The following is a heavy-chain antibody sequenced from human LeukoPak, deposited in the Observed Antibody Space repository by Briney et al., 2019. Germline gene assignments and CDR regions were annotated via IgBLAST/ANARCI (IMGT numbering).Heavy chain of an antibody. D-gene: IGHD2-2*01. CDR3: AKDLPDAFFDY. CDR1: GFTFSNYG. J-gene: IGHJ4*02. Sequence: GGSLRLSCTASGFTFSNYGMHWVRQAPGKGREGGAFIRNDGSIKYYADSVKGRFTISRDNSRNTLYLQMNSLGAEDTAVYYCAKDLPDAFFDYWGQGTRVTVSA. CDR2: IRNDGSIK. V-gene: IGHV3-30*02.